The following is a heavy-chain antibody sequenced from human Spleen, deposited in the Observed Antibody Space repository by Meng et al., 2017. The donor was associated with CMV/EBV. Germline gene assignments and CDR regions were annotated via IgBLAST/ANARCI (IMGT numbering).Heavy chain of an antibody. Sequence: VQLVDAGGGVVRAGAALRLSCASCGFNFSSYGMHWVRQAPGKWLEWVAFIRYDGSNKYYADSVKGRFTISRDNAKNSLYLQMNSLRTEDTALYYCAKETDYGDYLDYWGQGTLVTVSS. CDR1: GFNFSSYG. J-gene: IGHJ4*02. V-gene: IGHV3-30*02. D-gene: IGHD4-17*01. CDR2: IRYDGSNK. CDR3: AKETDYGDYLDY.